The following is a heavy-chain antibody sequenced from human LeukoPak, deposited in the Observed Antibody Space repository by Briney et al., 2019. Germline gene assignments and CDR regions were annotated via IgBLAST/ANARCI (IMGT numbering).Heavy chain of an antibody. V-gene: IGHV3-23*01. J-gene: IGHJ4*02. Sequence: PGGSLRLSCAASGFTFSSYAMSWVRQAPGKGLEGVSTIGGSGGATYYADSVKGRFTISRDNSKNTLDLHMNGLRVEDTAVYYCTKGGSSWSRWDYWGQGALVTVSS. CDR1: GFTFSSYA. CDR3: TKGGSSWSRWDY. D-gene: IGHD6-13*01. CDR2: IGGSGGAT.